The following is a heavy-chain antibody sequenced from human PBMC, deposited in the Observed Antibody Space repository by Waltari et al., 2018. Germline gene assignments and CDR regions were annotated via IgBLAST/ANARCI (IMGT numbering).Heavy chain of an antibody. D-gene: IGHD1-26*01. J-gene: IGHJ5*02. V-gene: IGHV1-8*03. CDR3: ARGWVYRGAFDP. CDR2: MKPNSGNT. CDR1: GYTFTSYD. Sequence: QVQLVQSGAEVKKPGASVKVSCKASGYTFTSYDINWVRQATGQGLEWMGWMKPNSGNTGYAQKFQGRGTITRNTAISTAYMELSSLRSEDTAVYYCARGWVYRGAFDPWGQGTLVTVSS.